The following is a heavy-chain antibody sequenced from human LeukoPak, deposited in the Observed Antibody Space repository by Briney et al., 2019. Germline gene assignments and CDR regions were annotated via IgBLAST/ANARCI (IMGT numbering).Heavy chain of an antibody. CDR3: ARDRRDIGWDLPSSAFDI. D-gene: IGHD1-26*01. V-gene: IGHV1-69*13. J-gene: IGHJ3*02. CDR2: IIPIFGTA. Sequence: SVKVSCKASGGTFSNYAISWVRQAPGQGLEWMGGIIPIFGTANYAQKFQGRVTITADESTSTAYMELSSLRSEDTAVYYCARDRRDIGWDLPSSAFDIWGQGTMVTASS. CDR1: GGTFSNYA.